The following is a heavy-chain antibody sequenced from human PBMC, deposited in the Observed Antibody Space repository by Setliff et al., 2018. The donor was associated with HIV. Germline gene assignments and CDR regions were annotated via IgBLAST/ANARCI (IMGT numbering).Heavy chain of an antibody. CDR3: ARVRLYNNALDY. Sequence: PGGSLRLSCAVSGFTFSSYAMSWVRQAPGKGLEWVSVIYSGGGGKYYADSVKGRFTISRDNSKNTLYLQMNSLRPEDTAVYYCARVRLYNNALDYWGQGTLVTVSS. V-gene: IGHV3-23*03. D-gene: IGHD3-10*01. CDR1: GFTFSSYA. J-gene: IGHJ4*02. CDR2: IYSGGGGK.